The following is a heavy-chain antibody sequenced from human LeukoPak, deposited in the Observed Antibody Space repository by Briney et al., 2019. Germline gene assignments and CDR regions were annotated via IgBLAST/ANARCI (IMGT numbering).Heavy chain of an antibody. CDR2: VRSKAYGGTA. J-gene: IGHJ4*02. D-gene: IGHD1-26*01. CDR3: TKSGTAIVGTTAAYYFDY. V-gene: IGHV3-49*04. CDR1: GFTFGDYA. Sequence: HPGGSLRLSCTASGFTFGDYAMSCVRQARGKGLEWVGFVRSKAYGGTAEDAACVKGRFTISRDDSKSIAYLQMNSLKTEDTAVYYCTKSGTAIVGTTAAYYFDYWGQGTMVTVSS.